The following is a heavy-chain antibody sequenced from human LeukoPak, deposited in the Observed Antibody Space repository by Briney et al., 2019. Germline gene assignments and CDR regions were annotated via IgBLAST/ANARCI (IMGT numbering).Heavy chain of an antibody. CDR1: GFTFDDYA. CDR2: ISWNSGSI. J-gene: IGHJ4*02. V-gene: IGHV3-9*01. Sequence: GRSLRLSCAASGFTFDDYAMHWVRQAPGRGLEWVSGISWNSGSIDYADSVKGRFTVSRDNAKNSLYLQMSSLRAEDTALYYCAKDTGIVATTYYFDYWGQGILVTISS. D-gene: IGHD5-12*01. CDR3: AKDTGIVATTYYFDY.